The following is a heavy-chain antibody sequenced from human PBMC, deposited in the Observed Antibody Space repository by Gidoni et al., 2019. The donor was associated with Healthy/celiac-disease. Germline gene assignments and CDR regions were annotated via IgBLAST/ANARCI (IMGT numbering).Heavy chain of an antibody. D-gene: IGHD6-13*01. CDR1: GFPFSIYG. V-gene: IGHV3-30*18. J-gene: IGHJ6*02. CDR3: AKDSEQQLVYYYYGMDV. Sequence: QVQLVESGGGVVQPGRSLRLSCAASGFPFSIYGMHWVRQAPGKGPEWVAVISYDGSNKYYADSVKGRFTISRDNSKNTLYLQMNSLRAEDTAVYYCAKDSEQQLVYYYYGMDVWGQGTTVTVSS. CDR2: ISYDGSNK.